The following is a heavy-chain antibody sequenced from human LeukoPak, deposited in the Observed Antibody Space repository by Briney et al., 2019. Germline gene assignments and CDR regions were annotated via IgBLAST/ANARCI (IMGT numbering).Heavy chain of an antibody. CDR2: INHSGST. V-gene: IGHV4-34*01. CDR3: ARELATVTNYFDY. Sequence: SETLSLTCAVYGGSFSGYYWSWIRQPPGKGLEWIGEINHSGSTNYNPSLKSRVTISVDTSKNQFSLKPSSVTAADTAVYYCARELATVTNYFDYWGQGTLVTVSS. CDR1: GGSFSGYY. D-gene: IGHD4-17*01. J-gene: IGHJ4*02.